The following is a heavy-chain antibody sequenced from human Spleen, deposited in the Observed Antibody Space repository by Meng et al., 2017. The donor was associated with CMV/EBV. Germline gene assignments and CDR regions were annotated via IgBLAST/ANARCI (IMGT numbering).Heavy chain of an antibody. V-gene: IGHV3-53*01. CDR3: ACRRY. CDR2: IYSGGST. J-gene: IGHJ4*02. CDR1: GSTFASYA. Sequence: PGGSLRLSCAASGSTFASYAMSWVRQAPGKGLEWVSVIYSGGSTYYADSVKGRFTISRDNSKNTLYLQMNSLRAEDTAVYYCACRRYWGQGTLVTVSS.